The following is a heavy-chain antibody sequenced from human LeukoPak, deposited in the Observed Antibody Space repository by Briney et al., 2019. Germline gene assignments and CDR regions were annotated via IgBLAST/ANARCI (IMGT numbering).Heavy chain of an antibody. J-gene: IGHJ4*02. V-gene: IGHV1-46*01. CDR2: INPSGGST. D-gene: IGHD6-13*01. CDR3: ARMHSSSWYHFDY. CDR1: GYTFTSYG. Sequence: ASVKVSCKASGYTFTSYGISWVRQAPGQGLEWMGIINPSGGSTSYAQKFQGRVTMTRDTSTSTVYMELSSLRSEDTAVYYCARMHSSSWYHFDYWGQGTLVTVSS.